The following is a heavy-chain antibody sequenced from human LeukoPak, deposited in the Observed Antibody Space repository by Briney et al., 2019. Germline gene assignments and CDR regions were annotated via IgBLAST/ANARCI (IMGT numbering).Heavy chain of an antibody. CDR1: GFTFTNHD. D-gene: IGHD3-9*01. V-gene: IGHV3-13*01. CDR3: ARDSDIVTGSKSHFDY. CDR2: IGTAGRT. J-gene: IGHJ4*02. Sequence: GGSLRLSCAASGFTFTNHDMHSVRQATGKGLECVSAIGTAGRTYYADSVRGRFIISRDNAKNSLYLQMNSLRAEDTAVYYCARDSDIVTGSKSHFDYWGQGTLVTVSS.